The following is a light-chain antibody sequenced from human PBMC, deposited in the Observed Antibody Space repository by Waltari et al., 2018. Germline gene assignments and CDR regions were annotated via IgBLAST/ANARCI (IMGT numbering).Light chain of an antibody. Sequence: QSALTQPPSASGSPGQSVTISCTGTSSDVGGYNYVPWYQQHPGKVPKPMIYEVSKRPSGVPDRFSGSKSGNTASLTVSGLQAEDEADYYCSSYAGSNNLGVFGGGTKLTVL. V-gene: IGLV2-8*01. CDR3: SSYAGSNNLGV. CDR2: EVS. CDR1: SSDVGGYNY. J-gene: IGLJ2*01.